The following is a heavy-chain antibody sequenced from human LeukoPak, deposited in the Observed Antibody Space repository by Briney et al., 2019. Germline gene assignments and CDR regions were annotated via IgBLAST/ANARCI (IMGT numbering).Heavy chain of an antibody. D-gene: IGHD6-19*01. CDR2: IYSGGST. J-gene: IGHJ6*02. V-gene: IGHV3-53*01. CDR1: GFTVSSNY. Sequence: GGSLRLSCAASGFTVSSNYMSWVRQAPGKGLEWVSVIYSGGSTYYADSVKGRFTISRDNSKNTLYLQMNSLRAEDTAVYYCARGGSSGWLPTWYYHGMDVWGQGTTVTVSS. CDR3: ARGGSSGWLPTWYYHGMDV.